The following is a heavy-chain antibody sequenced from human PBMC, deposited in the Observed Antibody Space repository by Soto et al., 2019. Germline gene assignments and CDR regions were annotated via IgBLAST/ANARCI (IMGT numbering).Heavy chain of an antibody. CDR2: IYYSGST. CDR3: ARDSSRITIFGVAHNWFDP. D-gene: IGHD3-3*01. CDR1: GGSISSGGYY. Sequence: SETLSLTCTVSGGSISSGGYYWSWIRQHPGKGLEWIGYIYYSGSTYYNPSLKSRVTTSVDTSKNQFSLKLSSVTAADTAVYYCARDSSRITIFGVAHNWFDPWGQGTLVTVSS. V-gene: IGHV4-31*03. J-gene: IGHJ5*02.